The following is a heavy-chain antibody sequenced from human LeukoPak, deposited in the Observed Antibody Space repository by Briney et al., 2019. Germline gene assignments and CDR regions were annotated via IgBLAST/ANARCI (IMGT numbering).Heavy chain of an antibody. V-gene: IGHV4-59*11. D-gene: IGHD6-6*01. CDR3: ARLYSSSSGWFDP. CDR1: GGSISIHY. Sequence: SETLSLTCTVSGGSISIHYWTWIRQPPGKGLEWIGSIYYTGSTNYNPSLKSRVTISADTSKNQFSLKLSSVTAADTAVYYCARLYSSSSGWFDPWGQGTLVTVSS. J-gene: IGHJ5*02. CDR2: IYYTGST.